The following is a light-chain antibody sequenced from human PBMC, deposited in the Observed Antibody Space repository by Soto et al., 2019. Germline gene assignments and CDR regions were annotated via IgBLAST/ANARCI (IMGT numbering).Light chain of an antibody. J-gene: IGLJ2*01. V-gene: IGLV4-69*01. Sequence: QPVLTQSPSASASLGASVKLTCTPSSGHSSYAIAWHQQQPEKGPRYLMKLNSDGSHSKGDGIPDRFSGSSSGAERYLTISSLQSEDEADYYCQTWGTGSVVFGGGTKLTVL. CDR1: SGHSSYA. CDR3: QTWGTGSVV. CDR2: LNSDGSH.